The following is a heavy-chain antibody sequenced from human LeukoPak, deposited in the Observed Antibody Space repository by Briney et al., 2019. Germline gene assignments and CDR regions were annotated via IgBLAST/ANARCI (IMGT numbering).Heavy chain of an antibody. J-gene: IGHJ4*02. CDR3: AKESWLQPSY. Sequence: GGSLRLSCAASGFTFSSFTMTWVRQAPGQGLEWVANINPDGSHRCYVDSVRGRFTISRDNAKNSLYLQMDSLRAEDAAVYYCAKESWLQPSYWGQGTLVSVSS. CDR2: INPDGSHR. D-gene: IGHD6-19*01. V-gene: IGHV3-7*01. CDR1: GFTFSSFT.